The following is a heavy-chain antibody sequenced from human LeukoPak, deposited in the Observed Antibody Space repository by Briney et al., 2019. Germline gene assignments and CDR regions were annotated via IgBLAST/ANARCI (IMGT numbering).Heavy chain of an antibody. V-gene: IGHV4-59*01. Sequence: SETLSLTCTVSCGSISSYYWSWIRQPPGKGLEWIGYIYYSGSTNYNPSLKSRVTISVDTTKNQFSLKLSSVTAADTAVYYCARVDSSGWAAGLLDPWGQGTLVTVSS. J-gene: IGHJ5*02. CDR2: IYYSGST. CDR3: ARVDSSGWAAGLLDP. D-gene: IGHD6-19*01. CDR1: CGSISSYY.